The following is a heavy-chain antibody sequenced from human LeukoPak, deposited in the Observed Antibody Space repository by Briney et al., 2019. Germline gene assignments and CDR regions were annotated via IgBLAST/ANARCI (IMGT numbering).Heavy chain of an antibody. CDR1: GGSFSGYY. D-gene: IGHD1-26*01. CDR2: IHHSGRT. V-gene: IGHV4-34*01. CDR3: ARGGSPKGMGGRRFDY. J-gene: IGHJ4*02. Sequence: SETLSLTCAVYGGSFSGYYWSWIRQPPGKGLEWIGEIHHSGRTNYNPSLKSRVTISVDTSKNQFSLKLSSVTAADTAVYYCARGGSPKGMGGRRFDYWGQGTLVTVSS.